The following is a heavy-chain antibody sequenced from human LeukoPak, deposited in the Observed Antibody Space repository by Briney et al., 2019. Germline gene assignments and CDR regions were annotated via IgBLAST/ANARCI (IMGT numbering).Heavy chain of an antibody. Sequence: GGSLRLSCAASGFTFSSYDMHWVRQATGKGLEWVSAIGTAGDTYYPGSVKGRFTISRDNAKNSLYLQMNSLRAEDTAVYYCARDSFGYDILTGYHYYYYMDVWGKGTTVTVSS. CDR1: GFTFSSYD. D-gene: IGHD3-9*01. V-gene: IGHV3-13*01. J-gene: IGHJ6*03. CDR2: IGTAGDT. CDR3: ARDSFGYDILTGYHYYYYMDV.